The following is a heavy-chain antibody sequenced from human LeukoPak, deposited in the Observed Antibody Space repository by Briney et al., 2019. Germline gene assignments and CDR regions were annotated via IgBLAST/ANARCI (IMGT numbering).Heavy chain of an antibody. CDR1: GSTFSRYA. V-gene: IGHV3-30*04. Sequence: PGVSLRLSCAASGSTFSRYAMHWVRQAPGKGLEWVAVISDDGGNKYYADSVKGRFTISRDNSKNTLYLRMNSLRADDTAVYYCARPCSSRAFDIWGQGTMVTVSS. CDR3: ARPCSSRAFDI. D-gene: IGHD6-6*01. CDR2: ISDDGGNK. J-gene: IGHJ3*02.